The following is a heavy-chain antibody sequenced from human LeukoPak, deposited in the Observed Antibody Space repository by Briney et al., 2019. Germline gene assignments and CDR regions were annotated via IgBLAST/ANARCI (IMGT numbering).Heavy chain of an antibody. Sequence: SETLSLTCTVSGDSSTLSYMSWIRQTPEKGLEWIGRISTRGSTDYNPSLESRVTISVDTSKNQFSLKLSSVTAADTAVYYCAGSTWLALPRYWGQGTLVTVSS. D-gene: IGHD6-19*01. CDR3: AGSTWLALPRY. CDR1: GDSSTLSY. CDR2: ISTRGST. J-gene: IGHJ4*02. V-gene: IGHV4-4*09.